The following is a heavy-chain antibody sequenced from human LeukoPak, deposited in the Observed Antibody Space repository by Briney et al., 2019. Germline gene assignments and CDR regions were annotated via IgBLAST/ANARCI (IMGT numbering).Heavy chain of an antibody. CDR3: ARDLWGSYDFWSGYYHTRDDYYYGMDV. CDR1: GGSISSYY. Sequence: SETLSLTCTVSGGSISSYYWSWIRQPAGKGLEWIGRIYTSGSTNYNPSLKSRVTMSVDTSKNQFSLKLSSVTAADTAVYHCARDLWGSYDFWSGYYHTRDDYYYGMDVWGQGTTVTVSS. D-gene: IGHD3-3*01. J-gene: IGHJ6*02. V-gene: IGHV4-4*07. CDR2: IYTSGST.